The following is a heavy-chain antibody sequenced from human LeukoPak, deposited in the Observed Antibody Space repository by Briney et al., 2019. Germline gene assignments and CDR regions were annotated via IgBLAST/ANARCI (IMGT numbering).Heavy chain of an antibody. J-gene: IGHJ4*02. CDR1: GFTFSSYA. Sequence: PGGSLRLSCAASGFTFSSYAMSWVRQAPGKGLEWVSAINGGGDNTHYADSVKGRFTISRDNSNSTLLLYLNSLRAEDTAVYYCARDDWTSWGQGTLVTVSS. CDR3: ARDDWTS. V-gene: IGHV3-23*01. CDR2: INGGGDNT. D-gene: IGHD2-21*01.